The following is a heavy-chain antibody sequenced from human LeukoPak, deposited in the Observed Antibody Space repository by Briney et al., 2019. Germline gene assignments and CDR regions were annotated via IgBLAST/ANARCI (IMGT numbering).Heavy chain of an antibody. J-gene: IGHJ4*02. CDR1: GFTFSRYW. Sequence: PGGSLRLSCEASGFTFSRYWMSWVRQAPGKGPEWVANINHDGRAAFYVDSVKGRVTISRDNAKNSLYLQMYSLRAEDTAVYYCARSIDYWGQGTLVTVSS. CDR3: ARSIDY. CDR2: INHDGRAA. V-gene: IGHV3-7*01.